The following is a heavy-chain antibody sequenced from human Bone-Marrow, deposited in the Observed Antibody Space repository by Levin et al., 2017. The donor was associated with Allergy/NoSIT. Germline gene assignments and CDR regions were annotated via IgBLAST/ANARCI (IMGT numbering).Heavy chain of an antibody. V-gene: IGHV1-2*02. Sequence: ASVKVSCKASGYTFTGYYMHWVRQAPGQGLEWMGWINPNSGGTNYAQKFQGRVTMTRDTSISTAYMELSRLRSDDTAVYYCARIPTTVTTRASMDVWGQGTTVTVSS. D-gene: IGHD4-17*01. J-gene: IGHJ6*02. CDR1: GYTFTGYY. CDR3: ARIPTTVTTRASMDV. CDR2: INPNSGGT.